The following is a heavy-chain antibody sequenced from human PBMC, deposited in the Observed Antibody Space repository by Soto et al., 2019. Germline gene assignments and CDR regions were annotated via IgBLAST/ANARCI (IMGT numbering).Heavy chain of an antibody. V-gene: IGHV3-23*01. CDR2: ISGSGGST. J-gene: IGHJ4*02. CDR1: GFTFSSYA. Sequence: PGGALRLSCAASGFTFSSYAMRWVRQAPGKGLEWVSAISGSGGSTYYADSVKGRFTISRDNPKNTLYLQMNSLRAEDTAVYYCAKDDTVVVPAAKQYRGQGTLVTVS. D-gene: IGHD2-2*01. CDR3: AKDDTVVVPAAKQY.